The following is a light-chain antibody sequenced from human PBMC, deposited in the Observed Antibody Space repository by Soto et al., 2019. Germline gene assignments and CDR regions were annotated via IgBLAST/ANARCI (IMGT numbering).Light chain of an antibody. CDR2: AAS. V-gene: IGKV1-9*01. CDR3: QQYNSYGT. J-gene: IGKJ2*01. CDR1: QNIASY. Sequence: DIQLTQSPAFLSASVGDRVTITCRASQNIASYLAWFQQKPGKAPELLILAASTLRSGVPSRFSGSGFGTEFALTISSLQPDDFATFYCQQYNSYGTFGQGTKLEIK.